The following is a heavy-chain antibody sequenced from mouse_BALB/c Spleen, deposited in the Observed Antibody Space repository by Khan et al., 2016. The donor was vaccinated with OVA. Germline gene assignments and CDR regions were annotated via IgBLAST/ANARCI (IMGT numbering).Heavy chain of an antibody. CDR1: GYTFINYW. D-gene: IGHD1-1*01. Sequence: QVQLQQSGAELAKPGASVKMSCKASGYTFINYWILWVKQRPGQGLEWIGYINPSTAYTEYNQNFKDKATLTADKSSRTAYMQLSSLTSEDSAVYYCARRGLRWDFDYWGLGTTRTVSS. J-gene: IGHJ2*01. V-gene: IGHV1-7*01. CDR2: INPSTAYT. CDR3: ARRGLRWDFDY.